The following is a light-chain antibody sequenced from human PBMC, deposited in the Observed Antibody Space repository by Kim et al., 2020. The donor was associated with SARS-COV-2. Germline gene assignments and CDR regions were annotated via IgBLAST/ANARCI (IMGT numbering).Light chain of an antibody. Sequence: ASVGDRVTSTCRASQGISSWLAWYQQKPEKAPNLLIYKASTLESGVPSRFSGSGSGTEFTLTISSLQPDDFATYYCQQYESYAGTFGGGTKVDIK. CDR2: KAS. CDR3: QQYESYAGT. CDR1: QGISSW. V-gene: IGKV1-5*03. J-gene: IGKJ4*02.